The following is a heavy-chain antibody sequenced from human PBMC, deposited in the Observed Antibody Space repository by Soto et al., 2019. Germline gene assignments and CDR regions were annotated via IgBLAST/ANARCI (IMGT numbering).Heavy chain of an antibody. Sequence: QVHLQESGPGLIKPSETLSLTCSVSGASVTSDSYHWTLIRQPPGKGLEWIGQTGSTNYKPSLKSRITISVDTSKNQFSLNLDSVTAADTAIYYCAIYKAGAGGNGFWGQGTLVIVSS. J-gene: IGHJ4*02. D-gene: IGHD6-19*01. CDR2: QTGST. V-gene: IGHV4-61*01. CDR3: AIYKAGAGGNGF. CDR1: GASVTSDSYH.